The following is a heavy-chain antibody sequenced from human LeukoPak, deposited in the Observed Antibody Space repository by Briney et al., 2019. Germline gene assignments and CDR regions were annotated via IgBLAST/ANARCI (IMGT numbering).Heavy chain of an antibody. CDR1: GFTFSSYW. D-gene: IGHD6-19*01. CDR3: ARESERSGWYDY. CDR2: IKQDGSEK. J-gene: IGHJ4*02. Sequence: PGGSLRLSCAASGFTFSSYWMSWVRQAPGKGPEWVANIKQDGSEKYYGDPVKGRFTVSRDNAKNSLYLQMNSLRGEDTAVYYCARESERSGWYDYWGQGTLVTVSS. V-gene: IGHV3-7*01.